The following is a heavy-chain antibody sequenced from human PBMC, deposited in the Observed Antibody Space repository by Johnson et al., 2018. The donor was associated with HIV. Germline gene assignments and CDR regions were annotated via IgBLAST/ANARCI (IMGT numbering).Heavy chain of an antibody. CDR2: VHYDGSNK. Sequence: QVQLVESGGGLVQPGGSLRLSCAAPGLTFSSYGMHWVRQAPGKGLEWVAFVHYDGSNKYYADSVKGRFTISRDNSKNTLYLQMNSLRAEDTVGYYCTKGEVIWRLGRYRAFDIWGQGTMVTVSS. D-gene: IGHD3-16*02. CDR3: TKGEVIWRLGRYRAFDI. J-gene: IGHJ3*02. CDR1: GLTFSSYG. V-gene: IGHV3-30*02.